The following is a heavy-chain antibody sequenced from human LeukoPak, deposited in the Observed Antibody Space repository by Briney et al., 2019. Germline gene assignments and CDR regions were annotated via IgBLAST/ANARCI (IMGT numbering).Heavy chain of an antibody. CDR3: ARDVWFGELLAGMDV. J-gene: IGHJ6*02. Sequence: GGSLTLSCPASGCTFDHYGLSWVRQAPGKGLEWPSGIKWNGGSTGYADSVKGRFTISRDNAKNSLYLQMNSLRAEDTALYYCARDVWFGELLAGMDVWGQGTTVTVSS. V-gene: IGHV3-20*04. CDR1: GCTFDHYG. D-gene: IGHD3-10*01. CDR2: IKWNGGST.